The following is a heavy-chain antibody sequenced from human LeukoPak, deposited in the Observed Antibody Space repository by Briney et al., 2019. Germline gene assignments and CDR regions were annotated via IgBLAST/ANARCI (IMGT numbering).Heavy chain of an antibody. Sequence: PSETLSLTCAVSGGSISSSNWWSWVRQPPGKGLEWIGEIYHSGSTNYNPSLKSRVTISVDKSKNQFSLKLSSVTAADTAVYYCAGDIAAARTFDYWGQGTLVTVSS. CDR1: GGSISSSNW. CDR3: AGDIAAARTFDY. D-gene: IGHD6-13*01. J-gene: IGHJ4*02. CDR2: IYHSGST. V-gene: IGHV4-4*02.